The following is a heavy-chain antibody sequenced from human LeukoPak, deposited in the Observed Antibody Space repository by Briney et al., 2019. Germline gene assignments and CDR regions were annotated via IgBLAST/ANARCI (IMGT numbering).Heavy chain of an antibody. J-gene: IGHJ3*02. CDR1: GYTFTSYY. Sequence: ASVKVSCKASGYTFTSYYMHWVRQAPGQGLEWMGIINPSGGSTSYAQKFQGRVTMTRDTSTSTAYMELSSLRSEDTAVYYCARDRQDGPGAFDIWGQGTMVTVSS. CDR2: INPSGGST. V-gene: IGHV1-46*01. CDR3: ARDRQDGPGAFDI. D-gene: IGHD2-15*01.